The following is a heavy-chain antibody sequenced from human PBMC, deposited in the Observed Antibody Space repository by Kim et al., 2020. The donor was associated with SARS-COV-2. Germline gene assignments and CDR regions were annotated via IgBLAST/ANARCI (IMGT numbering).Heavy chain of an antibody. CDR3: ARETQITMIVVVTPAGMDV. Sequence: ASVKVSCKASGYTFTGYYMHWVRQAPGQGLEWMGRINPNSGGTNYAQKFQGRVTMTRDTSISTAYMELSRLRSDDTAVYYCARETQITMIVVVTPAGMDVWGQGTTVTASS. J-gene: IGHJ6*02. V-gene: IGHV1-2*06. CDR1: GYTFTGYY. D-gene: IGHD3-22*01. CDR2: INPNSGGT.